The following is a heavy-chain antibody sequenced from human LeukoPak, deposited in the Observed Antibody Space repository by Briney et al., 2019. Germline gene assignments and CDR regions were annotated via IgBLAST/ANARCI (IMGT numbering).Heavy chain of an antibody. V-gene: IGHV3-23*01. D-gene: IGHD6-19*01. CDR1: GFTFSSYA. CDR3: AKGVRAVAGTSWPN. CDR2: ISGSGGST. J-gene: IGHJ4*02. Sequence: GGSLRLSCAASGFTFSSYAMSWVRQAPGKGLEWVSAISGSGGSTYFADSLKGRFTTSRDNSKNTLYLQLSSLRAEDTAVYYCAKGVRAVAGTSWPNWGQGTLVTVSS.